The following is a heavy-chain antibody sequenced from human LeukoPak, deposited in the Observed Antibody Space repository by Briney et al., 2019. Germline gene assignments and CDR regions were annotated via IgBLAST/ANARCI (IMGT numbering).Heavy chain of an antibody. J-gene: IGHJ4*02. D-gene: IGHD6-13*01. CDR3: ARAEGIAAAGNFDY. CDR2: IWYDGSNK. CDR1: GFTFSSYG. Sequence: GRSLRLSCAASGFTFSSYGMHWVRQAPGKGLEWVAVIWYDGSNKYYADSVKGRFTISRDNSKNTLYLQMHSLRAEDTAVYYCARAEGIAAAGNFDYWGQGTLVTVSS. V-gene: IGHV3-33*01.